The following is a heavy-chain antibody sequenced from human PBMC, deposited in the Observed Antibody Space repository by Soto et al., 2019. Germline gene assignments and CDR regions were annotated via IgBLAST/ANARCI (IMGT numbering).Heavy chain of an antibody. CDR1: RGTFSSNA. D-gene: IGHD3-10*02. Sequence: QVQLVQSGTELRKPGSSVKVSCKVSRGTFSSNAIRWLRQAPGQGLEWIGVIVPVLGSTTYSEKFQGRLTITADKSTSTAYMELSSLRADDTAVYYCARERRRCLLTGYDYYVMDVWGHGTTVIVSA. CDR3: ARERRRCLLTGYDYYVMDV. CDR2: IVPVLGST. V-gene: IGHV1-69*06. J-gene: IGHJ6*01.